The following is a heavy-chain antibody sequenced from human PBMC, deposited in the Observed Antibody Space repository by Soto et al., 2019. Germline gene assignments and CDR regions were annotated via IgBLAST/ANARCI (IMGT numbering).Heavy chain of an antibody. CDR1: GYTFTSYA. CDR2: INAGNGNT. D-gene: IGHD4-17*01. V-gene: IGHV1-3*01. J-gene: IGHJ6*03. CDR3: ARQGTTVTKDYYDYMDV. Sequence: QVQLVQSGAEVKKPGASVKVSCKASGYTFTSYAMHWVRQAPGQRLEWMGWINAGNGNTKYSQKFQGRVTITRDTSASTAYMELSSLRSEDTAVYYCARQGTTVTKDYYDYMDVWGKGTTVTVSS.